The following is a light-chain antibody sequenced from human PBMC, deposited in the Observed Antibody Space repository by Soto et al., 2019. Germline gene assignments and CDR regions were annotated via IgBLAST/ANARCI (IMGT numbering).Light chain of an antibody. CDR1: QGIRND. CDR2: AAS. V-gene: IGKV1-6*01. Sequence: AIPMTQSPSSLSASVGDRVTITCRASQGIRNDLGWYQQKPGKAPKLLIYAASSLQSGVPSRFSGSGSGTDFTLTITSLQPEDFATYYCLQDYNYPYTFGQGTKLEIK. CDR3: LQDYNYPYT. J-gene: IGKJ2*01.